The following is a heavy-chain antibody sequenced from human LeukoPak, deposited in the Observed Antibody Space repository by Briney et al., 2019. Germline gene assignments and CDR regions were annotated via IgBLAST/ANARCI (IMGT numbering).Heavy chain of an antibody. D-gene: IGHD1-26*01. CDR1: GFTFSSYA. Sequence: GGFLRLSCAASGFTFSSYAMSWVRQAPGKGLEWVSGISGSGGSTNYADSVKGRVTISRDNSKNTLNLQMNSLRVEDTAVYYCAKSLVGVTTTVAWGQGTLVTVSS. CDR2: ISGSGGST. V-gene: IGHV3-23*01. CDR3: AKSLVGVTTTVA. J-gene: IGHJ5*02.